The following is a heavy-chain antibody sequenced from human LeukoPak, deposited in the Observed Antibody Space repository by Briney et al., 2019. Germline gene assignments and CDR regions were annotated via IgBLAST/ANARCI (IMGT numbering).Heavy chain of an antibody. Sequence: GGSLRLSCAASGFTVSSNYMSWVRQAPGKGLEWVSFIYSDKSTYYADSVKGRFTISGDNSKNTLHLQMNSLRAEDTAVYYCARRAAAGSHFDYWGQGTLVTVSS. J-gene: IGHJ4*02. CDR3: ARRAAAGSHFDY. CDR2: IYSDKST. D-gene: IGHD6-13*01. CDR1: GFTVSSNY. V-gene: IGHV3-53*01.